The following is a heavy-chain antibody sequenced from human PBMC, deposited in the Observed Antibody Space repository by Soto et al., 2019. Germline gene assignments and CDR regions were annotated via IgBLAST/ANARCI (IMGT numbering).Heavy chain of an antibody. CDR2: INPNSGGT. D-gene: IGHD3-10*01. CDR3: ARDRSGYYYMDV. CDR1: GYTFTGYY. Sequence: ASVKVSCKASGYTFTGYYMHWVRQAPGQGLEWMGWINPNSGGTNYAQKFQGWVTMTRDTSISTAYMELSRLRSDDTAVYYCARDRSGYYYMDVWGKGTTVTVSS. V-gene: IGHV1-2*04. J-gene: IGHJ6*03.